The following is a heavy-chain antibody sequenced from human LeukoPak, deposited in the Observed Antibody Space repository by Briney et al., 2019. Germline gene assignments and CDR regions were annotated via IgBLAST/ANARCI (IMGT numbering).Heavy chain of an antibody. V-gene: IGHV4-39*01. CDR3: ARHPSMTTALFDY. Sequence: SETLSLTCTVSGSSFSSTNYYWGWIRRPPGKGLEWIGSIFYSGSTYYNPSLKSRVTISVDTSKNHISLRMSSVTAADTAVYYCARHPSMTTALFDYWGQGTLVTVSS. D-gene: IGHD4-17*01. CDR2: IFYSGST. CDR1: GSSFSSTNYY. J-gene: IGHJ4*02.